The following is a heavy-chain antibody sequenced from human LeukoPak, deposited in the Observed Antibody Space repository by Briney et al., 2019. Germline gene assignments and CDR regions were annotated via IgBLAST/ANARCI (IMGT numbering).Heavy chain of an antibody. V-gene: IGHV3-30-3*01. J-gene: IGHJ4*02. CDR3: AREPGPGYFDY. CDR2: ISHDGSDK. CDR1: GLTFSSHA. D-gene: IGHD1-1*01. Sequence: HPGGTLRLSCAASGLTFSSHAMHWVRQAPGKGLEWVAVISHDGSDKHYTDSVKGRFTISRDNSRNTLYLQMNSLRAEDTAVYYCAREPGPGYFDYRGQGTLVTVSS.